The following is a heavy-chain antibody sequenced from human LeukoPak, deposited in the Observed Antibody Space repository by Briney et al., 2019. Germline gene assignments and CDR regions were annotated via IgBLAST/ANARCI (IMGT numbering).Heavy chain of an antibody. CDR1: GYTFTSYA. CDR2: INAGNGNT. V-gene: IGHV1-3*01. J-gene: IGHJ4*02. D-gene: IGHD6-19*01. CDR3: ARVRAVAGRGGDY. Sequence: ASVKVSCKASGYTFTSYAMHWVRQAPGQRLEWMGWINAGNGNTKYSQKFQGRVTITRDTSASTAYMELSSLRSEDTAVYYCARVRAVAGRGGDYWGQGTLVTVSS.